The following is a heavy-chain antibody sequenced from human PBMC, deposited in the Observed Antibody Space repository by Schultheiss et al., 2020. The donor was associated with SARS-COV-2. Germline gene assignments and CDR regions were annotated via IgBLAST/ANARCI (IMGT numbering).Heavy chain of an antibody. Sequence: ASVKVSCKASGYTFTSYYMHWVRQAPGQGLEWMGWINPSGGSTSYAQKFQGRVTMTRDTSTSTVYMELSSLRSEDTAVYYCARAYCGGDCYRMYYYGMDVWGQGTTVTVSS. CDR3: ARAYCGGDCYRMYYYGMDV. V-gene: IGHV1-46*01. J-gene: IGHJ6*02. D-gene: IGHD2-21*02. CDR1: GYTFTSYY. CDR2: INPSGGST.